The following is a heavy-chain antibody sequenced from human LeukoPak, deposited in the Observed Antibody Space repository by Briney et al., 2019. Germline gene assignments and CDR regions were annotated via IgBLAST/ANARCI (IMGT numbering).Heavy chain of an antibody. Sequence: GGSLRLSCAASGFTFSSYAMHWVRQAPGKGLEWVAVISYDGSNKYYADSVKGRFTISRDNSRNTLYLQMNSLRAEDTAVYYCARGISGWFFFDYWGQGTLVTVSS. V-gene: IGHV3-30*04. CDR2: ISYDGSNK. CDR1: GFTFSSYA. J-gene: IGHJ4*02. D-gene: IGHD6-19*01. CDR3: ARGISGWFFFDY.